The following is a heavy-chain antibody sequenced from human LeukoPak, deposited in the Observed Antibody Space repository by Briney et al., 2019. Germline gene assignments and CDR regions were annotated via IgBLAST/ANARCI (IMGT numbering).Heavy chain of an antibody. CDR1: GFTFSSYA. J-gene: IGHJ5*02. CDR3: AKGDWFDP. D-gene: IGHD3-16*01. CDR2: IKSDGSST. Sequence: GGSLRPSCAASGFTFSSYAMSWVRQAPGKGLVWVSRIKSDGSSTSCADSVKGRFIISRDNAKNTLYLQMNSLRAEDTAVYYCAKGDWFDPWGQGTLVTVSS. V-gene: IGHV3-74*01.